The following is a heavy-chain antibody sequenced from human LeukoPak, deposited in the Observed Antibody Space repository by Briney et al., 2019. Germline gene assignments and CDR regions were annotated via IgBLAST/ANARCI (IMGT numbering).Heavy chain of an antibody. D-gene: IGHD1-1*01. CDR3: ARGRTQQIGPFDP. V-gene: IGHV3-48*03. CDR2: ISSSSSTI. Sequence: PGGSLRLSCAASGFTFSSYEMNWVRQAPGKGLEWVSYISSSSSTIYYADSVKGRFTISRDNAKNSLYLQMNSLRAEDTAVYYCARGRTQQIGPFDPWGQGTLVTVSS. J-gene: IGHJ5*02. CDR1: GFTFSSYE.